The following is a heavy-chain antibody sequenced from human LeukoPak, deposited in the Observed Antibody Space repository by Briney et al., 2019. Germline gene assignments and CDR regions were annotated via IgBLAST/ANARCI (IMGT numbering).Heavy chain of an antibody. J-gene: IGHJ4*02. V-gene: IGHV1-2*02. CDR1: GYTFTGYY. CDR3: ARVGSGYYYSTFPDY. Sequence: ASVKVSCKASGYTFTGYYMHWVRQASGQGLEWMGWINPNSGGTNYAQKFQGRVTMTRDTSISTAYMELSRLRSDDTAVYYCARVGSGYYYSTFPDYWGQGTLVTVSS. D-gene: IGHD3-22*01. CDR2: INPNSGGT.